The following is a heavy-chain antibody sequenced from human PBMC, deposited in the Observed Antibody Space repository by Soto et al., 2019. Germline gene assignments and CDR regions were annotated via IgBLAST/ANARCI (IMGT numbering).Heavy chain of an antibody. CDR3: ASEDCTNTNCLKGFHY. CDR2: INPESGNP. Sequence: QVQLVQSGAEVKKPGASAKVSCKASGYTFTNYYMHWVRQAPGQGFEWVGGINPESGNPKYVPKFQGRVTVTRDTSTSTAYMELNGLTSDDTAVYYCASEDCTNTNCLKGFHYWGQGTLVTVSS. D-gene: IGHD2-8*01. J-gene: IGHJ4*02. V-gene: IGHV1-2*02. CDR1: GYTFTNYY.